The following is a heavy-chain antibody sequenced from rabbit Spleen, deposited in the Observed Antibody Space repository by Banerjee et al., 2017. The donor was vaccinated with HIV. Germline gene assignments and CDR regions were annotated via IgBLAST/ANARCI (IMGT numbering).Heavy chain of an antibody. CDR2: IDGGSGIT. CDR3: ARDTDGSGGGGYNMNSFNL. Sequence: QEQLEESGGGLVKPEGSLTLTCTASGFSFSRTYDVCWVRQAPGKGLEWIACIDGGSGITYYATWAKGRFTISKASSTTVTLQMTSLTVADTATYFCARDTDGSGGGGYNMNSFNLWGQGTLVTVS. CDR1: GFSFSRTYD. J-gene: IGHJ4*01. V-gene: IGHV1S45*01. D-gene: IGHD1-1*01.